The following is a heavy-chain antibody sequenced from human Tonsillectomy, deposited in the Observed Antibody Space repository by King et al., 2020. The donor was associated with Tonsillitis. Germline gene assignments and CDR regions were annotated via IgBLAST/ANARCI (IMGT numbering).Heavy chain of an antibody. CDR3: ASASSDYKSAYHRLDY. CDR2: INSDGRST. V-gene: IGHV3-74*01. Sequence: VQLVESGGGLVQPGGSLRLSCAASAFTFSSNWMHWVRQAPGKGLVWVSRINSDGRSTSYADSVKGRLTISREHAKNAVYLKLNSLRAEDTAVYFCASASSDYKSAYHRLDYWGQGTRVTVSS. CDR1: AFTFSSNW. J-gene: IGHJ4*02. D-gene: IGHD5-12*01.